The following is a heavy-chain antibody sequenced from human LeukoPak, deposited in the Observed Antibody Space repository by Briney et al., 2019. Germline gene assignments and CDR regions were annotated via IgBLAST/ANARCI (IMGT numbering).Heavy chain of an antibody. CDR2: ISAFNGNT. V-gene: IGHV1-18*01. CDR1: GYTFTSYG. D-gene: IGHD5-24*01. Sequence: GASVKVSCKASGYTFTSYGITWVRQAPGQGLEWMAWISAFNGNTKASQKFQDRVIMTADTSTGTAYMELRSLRSDDTAVYYCARDIEQEMAKEDFDYYYMDVWGKGTTVIVSS. J-gene: IGHJ6*03. CDR3: ARDIEQEMAKEDFDYYYMDV.